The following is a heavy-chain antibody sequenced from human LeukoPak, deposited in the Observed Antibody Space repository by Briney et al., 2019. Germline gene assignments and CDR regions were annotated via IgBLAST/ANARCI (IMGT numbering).Heavy chain of an antibody. Sequence: GGSLRLSCAASGFTFSSYGMHWVRQAPGKGLEWVAFIRYHGSNEYYADSVKGRFTISRDNSKNTLYLQMNSLTTEDTAVYYCATDIEPHVVAVPNMRGQGTLVTVSS. CDR2: IRYHGSNE. J-gene: IGHJ4*02. CDR1: GFTFSSYG. V-gene: IGHV3-30*02. CDR3: ATDIEPHVVAVPNM. D-gene: IGHD2-15*01.